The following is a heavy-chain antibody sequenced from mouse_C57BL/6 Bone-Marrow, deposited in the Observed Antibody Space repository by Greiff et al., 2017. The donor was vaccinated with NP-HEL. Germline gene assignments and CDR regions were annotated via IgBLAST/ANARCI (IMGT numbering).Heavy chain of an antibody. Sequence: VQLQQSGPELVKPGASVKISCKASGYAFSSSWMNWVKQRPGKGLEWIGRIYPGDGDTNYNGKFKGKATLTADKSSSTAYMQLSSLTSEDSAVYFCASYGYGFAYWGQGTLVTVSA. V-gene: IGHV1-82*01. D-gene: IGHD2-2*01. CDR3: ASYGYGFAY. CDR2: IYPGDGDT. CDR1: GYAFSSSW. J-gene: IGHJ3*01.